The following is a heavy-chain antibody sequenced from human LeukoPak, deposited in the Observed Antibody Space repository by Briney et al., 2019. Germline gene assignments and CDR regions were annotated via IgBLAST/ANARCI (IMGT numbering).Heavy chain of an antibody. CDR3: ARALKNYDILTGYPTYYYGMDV. D-gene: IGHD3-9*01. J-gene: IGHJ6*02. V-gene: IGHV4-59*01. CDR2: IYTSGST. Sequence: SETLSLTCTVSGGSISSYYWSWIRQPPGKGLESIGYIYTSGSTNYNPSLKSRVSISIDTSKNQFSLKLTSVTAADTAVYYCARALKNYDILTGYPTYYYGMDVWGQGTTVTVSS. CDR1: GGSISSYY.